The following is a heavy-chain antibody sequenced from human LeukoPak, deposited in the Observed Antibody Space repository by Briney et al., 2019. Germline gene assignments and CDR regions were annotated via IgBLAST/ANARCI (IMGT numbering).Heavy chain of an antibody. V-gene: IGHV3-53*01. Sequence: PGGSLRLSCITSGFNLSQYSVNWVRQAPGKGLEWVSIIYDDDQTHYADSVRGRFTISRDKSKNTLYFQMNSLRAEDTAVYYCARHYSDFLTYFDFWGQGTLVTVST. D-gene: IGHD4-11*01. CDR2: IYDDDQT. J-gene: IGHJ4*02. CDR1: GFNLSQYS. CDR3: ARHYSDFLTYFDF.